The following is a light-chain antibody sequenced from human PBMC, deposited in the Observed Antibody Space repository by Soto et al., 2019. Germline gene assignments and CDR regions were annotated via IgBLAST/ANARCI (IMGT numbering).Light chain of an antibody. V-gene: IGLV7-46*01. Sequence: QAVVTQEPSLTVSPGGTVTLTCGSSTGAVTSGHYPYWFQQKPGQAPRTLIYDTNNKHSWTPARCSGSLLGGKAALTLSGAQPEDEAEYYCLLSYRGAGEVFGGGTKLTVL. CDR1: TGAVTSGHY. CDR2: DTN. J-gene: IGLJ2*01. CDR3: LLSYRGAGEV.